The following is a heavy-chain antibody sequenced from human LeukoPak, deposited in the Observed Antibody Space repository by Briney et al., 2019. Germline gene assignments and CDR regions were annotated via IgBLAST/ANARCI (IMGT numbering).Heavy chain of an antibody. J-gene: IGHJ6*04. CDR3: TTDGGYYGMDV. CDR1: GFTFSNAW. D-gene: IGHD3-16*01. V-gene: IGHV3-15*01. Sequence: SGGSLRLSCAASGFTFSNAWMSWVRQAPGKGLEWVGRIKSKTDGGTTDYAAPVKGRFTISRDDSKNTLYLQMNSLKTEDTAVYYRTTDGGYYGMDVWGKGTTVTVSS. CDR2: IKSKTDGGTT.